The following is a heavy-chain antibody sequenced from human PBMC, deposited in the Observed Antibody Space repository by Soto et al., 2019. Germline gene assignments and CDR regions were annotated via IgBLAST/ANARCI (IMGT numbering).Heavy chain of an antibody. CDR1: GYSISSGYY. D-gene: IGHD3-22*01. CDR3: ARVGPWVPYYYDSSPYTFVNWFDP. CDR2: IYPGRST. J-gene: IGHJ5*02. V-gene: IGHV4-38-2*01. Sequence: SETLSLTCAVSGYSISSGYYWGWLRQPQGKGREWIGSIYPGRSTYYNPSLNSRVTLSIDMTNNHVSLILNPETAALTAVYYCARVGPWVPYYYDSSPYTFVNWFDPWGQGTLVTVSS.